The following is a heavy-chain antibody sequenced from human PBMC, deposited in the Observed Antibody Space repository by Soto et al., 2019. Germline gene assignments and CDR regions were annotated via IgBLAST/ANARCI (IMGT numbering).Heavy chain of an antibody. CDR2: IYYSGST. D-gene: IGHD2-21*02. CDR1: GGSISSSSYY. V-gene: IGHV4-39*01. J-gene: IGHJ6*02. CDR3: AAHIVVVTEAWLGMDV. Sequence: SETLSLTCTVSGGSISSSSYYWGWIRQPPGKGLEWIGSIYYSGSTYYNPSLKSRVTISVDTSKNQFSLKLSSVTAADTAVYYCAAHIVVVTEAWLGMDVWGQGTTVTVSS.